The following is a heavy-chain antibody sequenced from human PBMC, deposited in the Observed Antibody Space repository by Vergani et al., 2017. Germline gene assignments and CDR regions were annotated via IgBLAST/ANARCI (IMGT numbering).Heavy chain of an antibody. CDR3: AREPGPTLVIRGGFFDY. Sequence: QVQLQESGPGLVKPSQTLSLTCTVSGGSISSGGYYWSWIRQHPGKGLEWIGYIYYSGSTYYNPSLKSRITISVDTSKNQFSLKLSSVTPADTAVYYCAREPGPTLVIRGGFFDYWGQGTLVTVSS. J-gene: IGHJ4*02. CDR1: GGSISSGGYY. V-gene: IGHV4-31*03. D-gene: IGHD3-22*01. CDR2: IYYSGST.